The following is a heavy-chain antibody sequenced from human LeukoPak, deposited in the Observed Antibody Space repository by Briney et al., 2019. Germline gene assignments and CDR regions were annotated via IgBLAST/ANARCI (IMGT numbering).Heavy chain of an antibody. CDR2: ISSSGSTI. CDR1: GFTFSSYE. Sequence: GGSLRLSCAASGFTFSSYEMNWVRQAPGKGLEWVSYISSSGSTIYYADSVKGRFTISRDNAKNSLYLQMNSLRAEDTAVYYCARDWTYYYDSSGAWEPYYYYGMDVWGQGTTVTVSS. J-gene: IGHJ6*02. D-gene: IGHD3-22*01. V-gene: IGHV3-48*03. CDR3: ARDWTYYYDSSGAWEPYYYYGMDV.